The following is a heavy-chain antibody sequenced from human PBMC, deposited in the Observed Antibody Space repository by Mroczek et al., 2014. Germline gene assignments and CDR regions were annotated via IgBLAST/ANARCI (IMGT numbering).Heavy chain of an antibody. CDR2: MNPNSGNT. D-gene: IGHD4-17*01. Sequence: QVQLVQSGAEVKKPGASVKVSCKASGYTFTSYDINWVRQATGQGLEWMGWMNPNSGNTGYAQKFQGRVTMTRNTSISTAYMELSSLRSEDTAVYYCARGRIYGDYDRWYFDLWGRGTLVTVSS. V-gene: IGHV1-8*01. J-gene: IGHJ2*01. CDR1: GYTFTSYD. CDR3: ARGRIYGDYDRWYFDL.